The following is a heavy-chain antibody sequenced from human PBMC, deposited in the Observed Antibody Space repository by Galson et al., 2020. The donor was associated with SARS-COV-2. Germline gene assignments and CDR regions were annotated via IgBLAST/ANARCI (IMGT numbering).Heavy chain of an antibody. CDR3: VKDPAPKPVGYWGFNWFDP. D-gene: IGHD7-27*01. J-gene: IGHJ5*02. CDR2: MSGSGDTT. V-gene: IGHV3-23*01. Sequence: GESLKISCAASGFTFRNYVMGWVRQAPGKGLEWVSSMSGSGDTTYYADSVKGRFTISRDNSKSTLFLQMNTLRAEDTALYYCVKDPAPKPVGYWGFNWFDPWGQGTLVTVSS. CDR1: GFTFRNYV.